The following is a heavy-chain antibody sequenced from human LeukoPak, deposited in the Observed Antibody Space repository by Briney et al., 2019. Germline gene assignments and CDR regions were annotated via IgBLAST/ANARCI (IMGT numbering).Heavy chain of an antibody. D-gene: IGHD1-26*01. V-gene: IGHV4-31*03. CDR1: GGSISSGGYY. CDR2: IYYSGST. CDR3: ARWEGGVHQYFDY. J-gene: IGHJ4*02. Sequence: PSETLSLTCTVSGGSISSGGYYWSWIRQHPGKGLEWIGYIYYSGSTYYNPSLKSRVTISVDTSKNQFSLKLSSVTAADTAVYYCARWEGGVHQYFDYWGQGTLVTVSS.